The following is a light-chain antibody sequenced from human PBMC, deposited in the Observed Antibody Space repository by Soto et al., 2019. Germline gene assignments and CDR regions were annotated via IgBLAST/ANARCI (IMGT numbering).Light chain of an antibody. V-gene: IGKV3-20*01. Sequence: EIVLTQSPGTLSLSPGERATLSCRASQSVSSSYLAWYQQKPGQAPRLLIYGASNRATGIPDTFRGSGSGTDFTITISRLEPEDFAIYYCQQYGSSPYTFGQGTKLEIK. CDR3: QQYGSSPYT. CDR2: GAS. CDR1: QSVSSSY. J-gene: IGKJ2*01.